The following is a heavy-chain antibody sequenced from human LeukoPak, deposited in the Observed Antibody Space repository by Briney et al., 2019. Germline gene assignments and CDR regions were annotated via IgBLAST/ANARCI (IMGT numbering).Heavy chain of an antibody. D-gene: IGHD6-13*01. CDR3: ARDPKLDLSQNYYYMDV. CDR1: GYTFTSYG. V-gene: IGHV1-18*01. CDR2: ISAYNGNT. J-gene: IGHJ6*03. Sequence: ASVKVSCKASGYTFTSYGISWVRQAPGQGLEWMGWISAYNGNTNYAQKLQGRVTMTTDTSTSTAYMELRSLRSDDTAVYYCARDPKLDLSQNYYYMDVWGKGTTVTVSS.